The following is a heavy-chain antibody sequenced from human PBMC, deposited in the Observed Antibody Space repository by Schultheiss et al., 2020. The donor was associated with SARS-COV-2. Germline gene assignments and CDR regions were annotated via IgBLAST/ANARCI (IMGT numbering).Heavy chain of an antibody. V-gene: IGHV3-30*03. D-gene: IGHD6-19*01. CDR3: ASLTVAGINY. Sequence: GGSLRLSCAASGFSFSSYGMNWVRQAPGKGLEWVAVISYDGSNKYYADSVKGRFTISRDNSKNTLYLQMNSLRAEDTAVYYCASLTVAGINYWGQGTLVTVSS. CDR1: GFSFSSYG. CDR2: ISYDGSNK. J-gene: IGHJ4*02.